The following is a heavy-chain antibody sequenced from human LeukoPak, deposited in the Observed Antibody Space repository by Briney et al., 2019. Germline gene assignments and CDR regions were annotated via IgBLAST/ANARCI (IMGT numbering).Heavy chain of an antibody. CDR3: ARPNYFDYGGALDV. D-gene: IGHD4/OR15-4a*01. J-gene: IGHJ6*02. CDR2: IFPGDSDT. Sequence: GESLKISCKDSGSNFVDYWIGWVRQVPGRGLEWMAVIFPGDSDTRYSPSFQGQVTISADKSISTAYLQWSSLKASDTAMYYCARPNYFDYGGALDVWGQGTTVTVSS. CDR1: GSNFVDYW. V-gene: IGHV5-51*01.